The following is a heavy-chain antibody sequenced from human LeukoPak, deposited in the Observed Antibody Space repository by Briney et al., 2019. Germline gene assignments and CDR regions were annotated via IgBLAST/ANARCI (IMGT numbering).Heavy chain of an antibody. D-gene: IGHD3-9*01. V-gene: IGHV3-23*01. CDR2: ISGSGGST. CDR3: AKGDNNILTGYYNSFDS. CDR1: GFTLSTYA. J-gene: IGHJ4*02. Sequence: PGGSLRLSCAASGFTLSTYAMSWVRQAPGKGLEWVSAISGSGGSTYYADSVKGRFTISRDNSKNTLYLQMNSLRAEDTAVYYCAKGDNNILTGYYNSFDSWGQGTLVTVSS.